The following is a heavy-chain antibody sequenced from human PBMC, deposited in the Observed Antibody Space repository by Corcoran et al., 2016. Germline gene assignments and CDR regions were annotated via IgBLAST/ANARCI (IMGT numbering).Heavy chain of an antibody. J-gene: IGHJ4*02. Sequence: QVQLVQSGAEVKKPGASVKVSCKASGYTFTSYGISWVRQTPGQGLEWMGWISAYTGNTNYAQKLQGRVTMTTNTSTSTAYMELRSLRSDDTAVDDCASSGIAAAKGNPFDYWGQVTLVTVSS. D-gene: IGHD6-13*01. CDR3: ASSGIAAAKGNPFDY. V-gene: IGHV1-18*01. CDR1: GYTFTSYG. CDR2: ISAYTGNT.